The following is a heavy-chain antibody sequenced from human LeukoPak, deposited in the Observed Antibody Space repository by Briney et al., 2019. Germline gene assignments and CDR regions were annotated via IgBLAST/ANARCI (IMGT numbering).Heavy chain of an antibody. J-gene: IGHJ3*02. CDR2: INPNSGGT. Sequence: GPVKVSCKASGYTFTGYYMHWVRQAPGQGLAWMGWINPNSGGTNYAQKFQGRVTMTRDTSISTAYMELSRLRSDDTAVYYCARDDGDDAFDIWGQGTMVTVSS. CDR3: ARDDGDDAFDI. V-gene: IGHV1-2*02. CDR1: GYTFTGYY. D-gene: IGHD7-27*01.